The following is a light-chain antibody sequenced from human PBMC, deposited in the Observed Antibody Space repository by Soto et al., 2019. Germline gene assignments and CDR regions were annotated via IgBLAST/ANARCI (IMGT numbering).Light chain of an antibody. CDR3: QQYVTYPLT. CDR1: QSVDSTY. J-gene: IGKJ4*01. V-gene: IGKV3-20*01. Sequence: EIVLTQSPGTLSLSPGERATLSCRASQSVDSTYLAWYQQKPDQSPRLLIYATSTRAAGIPDRFSGSGSGTDFTLTISRLEPEDFAVYYCQQYVTYPLTFGGRTKVDIK. CDR2: ATS.